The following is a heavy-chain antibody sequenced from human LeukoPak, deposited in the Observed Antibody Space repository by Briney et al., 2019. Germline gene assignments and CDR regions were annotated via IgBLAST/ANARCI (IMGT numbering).Heavy chain of an antibody. CDR3: ARVGRVRTLDY. D-gene: IGHD1-14*01. J-gene: IGHJ4*02. Sequence: PSETLSLTCTVSGGSISSYYWSWIRQPPGKELEWIGYIYYSGSTNYNPSLKSRVTISVDTSKNQFSLKLSSVTAADTAVYYRARVGRVRTLDYWGQGTLVTVSS. V-gene: IGHV4-59*01. CDR1: GGSISSYY. CDR2: IYYSGST.